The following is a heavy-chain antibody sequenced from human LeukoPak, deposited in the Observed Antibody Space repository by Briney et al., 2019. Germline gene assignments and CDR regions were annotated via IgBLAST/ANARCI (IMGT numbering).Heavy chain of an antibody. CDR3: ARDTYDDYVPLDY. Sequence: PGRSLRLSSAASGFPFSSYGMHWGRQAPGKGLEWVAVIWYDGSNKYYADSVKGRFTISRDNSKNTLYLQMNSLRAEDTAVYYCARDTYDDYVPLDYWGQGTLVTVSS. J-gene: IGHJ4*02. CDR2: IWYDGSNK. CDR1: GFPFSSYG. D-gene: IGHD4-17*01. V-gene: IGHV3-33*01.